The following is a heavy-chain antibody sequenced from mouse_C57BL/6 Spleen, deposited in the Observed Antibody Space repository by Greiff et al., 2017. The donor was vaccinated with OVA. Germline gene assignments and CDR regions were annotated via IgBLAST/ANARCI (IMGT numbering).Heavy chain of an antibody. CDR2: IDPSDSYT. CDR3: ARTGQLRPYYFDY. Sequence: VQLQQPGAELVKPGASVKLSCKASGYTFTSYWMQWVKQRPGQGLEWIGEIDPSDSYTNYNQKLKGKATLTVDTSSSTAYMQLSSLTSEDSAVYYCARTGQLRPYYFDYWGQGTTLTVSS. D-gene: IGHD3-2*02. J-gene: IGHJ2*01. CDR1: GYTFTSYW. V-gene: IGHV1-50*01.